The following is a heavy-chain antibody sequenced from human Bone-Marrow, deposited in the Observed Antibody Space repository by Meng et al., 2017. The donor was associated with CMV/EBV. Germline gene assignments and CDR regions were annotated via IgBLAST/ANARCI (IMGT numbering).Heavy chain of an antibody. D-gene: IGHD3-3*01. CDR2: INHSGST. CDR3: ARGGYDFWSGYARLGYYGMDV. CDR1: GGSFSSYY. J-gene: IGHJ6*02. Sequence: SETLSLTCAIYGGSFSSYYWSWIRQYPGKGLEWIGEINHSGSTIYNPSLKSRVTISIDTSRNQFSLKLSSVTAADTAVYYCARGGYDFWSGYARLGYYGMDVWGQGTTVTVSS. V-gene: IGHV4-34*01.